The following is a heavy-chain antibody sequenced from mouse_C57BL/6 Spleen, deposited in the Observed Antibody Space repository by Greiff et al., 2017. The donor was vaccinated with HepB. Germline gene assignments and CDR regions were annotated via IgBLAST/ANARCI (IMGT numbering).Heavy chain of an antibody. J-gene: IGHJ3*01. CDR2: INPNNGGT. Sequence: EVQLQQSGPALVKPGASVKISCKASGYTFTDSYLNWVKQSHGKSLEWIGDINPNNGGTSYNQKFKGKATLTVDKSSSTAYMELRSLTSADSAVYYCANYYGSSYAWFAYWGQGTLVTVAA. CDR1: GYTFTDSY. V-gene: IGHV1-26*01. D-gene: IGHD1-1*01. CDR3: ANYYGSSYAWFAY.